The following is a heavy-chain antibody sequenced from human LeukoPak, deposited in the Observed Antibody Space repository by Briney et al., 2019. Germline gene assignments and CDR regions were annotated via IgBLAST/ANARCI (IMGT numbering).Heavy chain of an antibody. V-gene: IGHV1-69*13. CDR3: YSRDGYNLDY. CDR1: GGTFSSYA. D-gene: IGHD5-24*01. Sequence: SVKVSCKASGGTFSSYAISWVRQAPGQGLEWMGGILPIFGTANYAQKFQGRVTITADESTSTAYMELSSLRSEDTAVYYCYSRDGYNLDYWGQGTLVTVSS. J-gene: IGHJ4*02. CDR2: ILPIFGTA.